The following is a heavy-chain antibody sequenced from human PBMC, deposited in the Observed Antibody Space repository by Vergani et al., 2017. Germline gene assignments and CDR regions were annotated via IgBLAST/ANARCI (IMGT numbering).Heavy chain of an antibody. V-gene: IGHV1-8*01. J-gene: IGHJ6*03. CDR1: GYTFTSYD. CDR2: MNPNSGNT. D-gene: IGHD2-2*02. CDR3: ARARRSGCSSTSCYTTFGAYYYYMDV. Sequence: QVQLVQSGAEVKKPGASVKVSCKASGYTFTSYDINWVRQATGQGLEWMGWMNPNSGNTGYAQKFQGRVTMTRNTSISTAYMELSSLRSEDTAVYYCARARRSGCSSTSCYTTFGAYYYYMDVWGKGTTVTVSS.